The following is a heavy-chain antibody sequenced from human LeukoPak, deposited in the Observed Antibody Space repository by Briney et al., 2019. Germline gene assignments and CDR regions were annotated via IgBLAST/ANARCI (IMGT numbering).Heavy chain of an antibody. CDR1: GYTFTSYD. D-gene: IGHD2-15*01. J-gene: IGHJ4*02. CDR2: MNPNSGNT. Sequence: ASVKVSCKASGYTFTSYDINWVRQAIGQGLEWMGWMNPNSGNTGYAQKFQGRVTITRNTSISTAYMELSSLRSEDTAVYYCARVTRYCSGGSCSETVDYWGQGTLVTVSS. CDR3: ARVTRYCSGGSCSETVDY. V-gene: IGHV1-8*03.